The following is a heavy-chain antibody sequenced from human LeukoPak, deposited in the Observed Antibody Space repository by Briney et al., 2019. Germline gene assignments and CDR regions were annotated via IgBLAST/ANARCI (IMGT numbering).Heavy chain of an antibody. CDR1: TFSISIYS. J-gene: IGHJ3*02. Sequence: PGGSLRLSCAASTFSISIYSMSWVRQAPGKGLEWVANIKQDGSEKYYVDSVKGRFTISRDNAKNSLYLQMNSLRAEDTAVYYCAVERVVLPYFPWDAFDIWGQGTMVTVSS. CDR2: IKQDGSEK. V-gene: IGHV3-7*01. D-gene: IGHD3-9*01. CDR3: AVERVVLPYFPWDAFDI.